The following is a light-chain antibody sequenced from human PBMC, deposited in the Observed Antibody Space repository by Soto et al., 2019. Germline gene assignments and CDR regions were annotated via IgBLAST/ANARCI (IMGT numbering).Light chain of an antibody. V-gene: IGLV2-14*01. CDR1: SGDIGDYNY. CDR2: YVS. Sequence: QSALTQPASVSGSPGQSITISCVGTSGDIGDYNYVSWYQQHPGKVPKVIIYYVSNRPSGVSYRFSGTKSGNTASLTVSGLHAEDEADYYCYSYTRRGTLIFGTGTKVTVL. CDR3: YSYTRRGTLI. J-gene: IGLJ1*01.